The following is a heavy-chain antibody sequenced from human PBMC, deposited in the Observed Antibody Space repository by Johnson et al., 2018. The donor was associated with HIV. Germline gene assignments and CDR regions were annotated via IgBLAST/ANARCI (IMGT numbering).Heavy chain of an antibody. J-gene: IGHJ3*02. V-gene: IGHV3-30-3*01. D-gene: IGHD6-19*01. CDR3: ARDGPYSSGIDAFDI. Sequence: QVQLVESGGGVVQPGRSLRLSCAASGFTFSSYAMHWVRQAPGKGLEWVAVISYDGSNKYYADSVKGRFTISRDNSKNTLYLQMNSLRAEDTAVYYCARDGPYSSGIDAFDIWGQGTMVTVSS. CDR2: ISYDGSNK. CDR1: GFTFSSYA.